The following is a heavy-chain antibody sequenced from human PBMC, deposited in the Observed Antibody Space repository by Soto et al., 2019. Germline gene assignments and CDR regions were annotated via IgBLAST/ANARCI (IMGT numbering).Heavy chain of an antibody. CDR1: GFTFSSYA. CDR2: ISGSGGST. J-gene: IGHJ4*02. CDR3: AKSGLSIDVLRYFDWSTNFDY. D-gene: IGHD3-9*01. V-gene: IGHV3-23*01. Sequence: PGGSLRLSCAASGFTFSSYAMSWVRQAPGKGLEWVSAISGSGGSTYYADSVKGRFTISRDNSKNTLYLQMNSLRAEDTAVYYCAKSGLSIDVLRYFDWSTNFDYWGQGTLVTVSS.